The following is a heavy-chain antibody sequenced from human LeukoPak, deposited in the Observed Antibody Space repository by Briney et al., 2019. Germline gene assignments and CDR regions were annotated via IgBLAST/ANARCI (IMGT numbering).Heavy chain of an antibody. D-gene: IGHD5-18*01. CDR3: ARGGGMDTWVDF. J-gene: IGHJ4*02. CDR1: GFTFSTYW. V-gene: IGHV3-74*01. Sequence: GGSLRLSCAASGFTFSTYWMHWVRQAPGKGLVWVSRISSDGSTTSYADSVKGRFTISRDNAKNTLYLQMNSLRAEDTAVYYCARGGGMDTWVDFWGQGTLVTVSS. CDR2: ISSDGSTT.